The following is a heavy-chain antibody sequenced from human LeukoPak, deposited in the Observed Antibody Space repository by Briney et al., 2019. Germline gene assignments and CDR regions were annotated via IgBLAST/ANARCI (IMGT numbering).Heavy chain of an antibody. CDR2: IWYDGSNK. CDR3: ARDPVVVVVAATAPEYYMDV. V-gene: IGHV3-33*01. J-gene: IGHJ6*03. D-gene: IGHD2-15*01. CDR1: GFTFSSYG. Sequence: GGSLRLSCAASGFTFSSYGMHWVRQAPGKGLEWVAVIWYDGSNKYYADSVKGRFTISRDNSKNTLYLQMNSLRAEDTAVYYCARDPVVVVVAATAPEYYMDVWGKGTTVTVSS.